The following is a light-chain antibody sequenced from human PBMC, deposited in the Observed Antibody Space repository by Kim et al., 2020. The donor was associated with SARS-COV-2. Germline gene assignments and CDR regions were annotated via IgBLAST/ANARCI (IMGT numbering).Light chain of an antibody. Sequence: QAVLTQEPSLTVSPGGTVTLTCGASTGPVTSGHYPYWFQQKPGQAPRALIYDTTNNYPSTPARFSGSFLGGKVALTLSGAQPEDEADYYCLVSYRSGWVFGGGTQLTVL. CDR1: TGPVTSGHY. CDR2: DTT. CDR3: LVSYRSGWV. V-gene: IGLV7-46*01. J-gene: IGLJ3*02.